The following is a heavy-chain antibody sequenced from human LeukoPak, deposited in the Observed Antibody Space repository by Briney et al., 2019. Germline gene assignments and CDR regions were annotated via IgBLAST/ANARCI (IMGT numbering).Heavy chain of an antibody. D-gene: IGHD2-2*01. CDR3: ARDRWRDVVVPVARKKNNWFYP. V-gene: IGHV1-18*04. J-gene: IGHJ5*02. CDR1: GYTFTSYG. Sequence: GASVKVSCKASGYTFTSYGISWVRQAPGQGLEWMGWISAYNGNTNYAQKLQGRVTITTDTSTSTAYMELRSLRSNDTAVYCCARDRWRDVVVPVARKKNNWFYPWGQGTLVTVSS. CDR2: ISAYNGNT.